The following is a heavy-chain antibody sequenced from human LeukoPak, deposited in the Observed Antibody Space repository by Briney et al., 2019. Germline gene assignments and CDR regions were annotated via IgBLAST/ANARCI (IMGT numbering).Heavy chain of an antibody. V-gene: IGHV4-34*01. Sequence: SETLSLTCAVYGGSFSGYYWSWIRQPPGKGLEWIGEINHSGSTNYNPSLKSRVTISVDTSKNQFSLKLSSVTAADTAVYYCARCRSRYYYDSSGYYHDYWGQGTQVTVSS. CDR1: GGSFSGYY. CDR2: INHSGST. CDR3: ARCRSRYYYDSSGYYHDY. J-gene: IGHJ4*02. D-gene: IGHD3-22*01.